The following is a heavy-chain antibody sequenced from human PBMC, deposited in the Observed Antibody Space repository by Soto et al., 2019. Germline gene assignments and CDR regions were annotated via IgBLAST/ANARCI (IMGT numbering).Heavy chain of an antibody. V-gene: IGHV4-34*01. J-gene: IGHJ3*02. Sequence: QVQLQQWGAGLLKPSETLSLTCAVYVGPFSDYSWSWIRQSPGKGLEWIGEINHSGSTKYHPSLKSRVTISVDTSKNQFSLRLSSVTAADTAIYYCARVSDIWGQGTMVTFSS. CDR1: VGPFSDYS. CDR2: INHSGST. CDR3: ARVSDI.